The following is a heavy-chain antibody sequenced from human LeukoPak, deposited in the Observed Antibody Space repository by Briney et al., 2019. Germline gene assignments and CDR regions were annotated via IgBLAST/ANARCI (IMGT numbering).Heavy chain of an antibody. CDR2: IIPIFGTA. J-gene: IGHJ4*02. D-gene: IGHD4-23*01. Sequence: LVKVSCKASGGTFSSYAISWVRQAPGQGLEWMGGIIPIFGTANYAQKFQGRVTITTDESTSTAYMELSSLRSEDTAVYYCARSSDYGGTFRLDYWGQGTLVTVSS. V-gene: IGHV1-69*05. CDR3: ARSSDYGGTFRLDY. CDR1: GGTFSSYA.